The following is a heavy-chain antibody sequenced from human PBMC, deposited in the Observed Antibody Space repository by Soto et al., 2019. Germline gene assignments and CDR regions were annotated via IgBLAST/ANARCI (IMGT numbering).Heavy chain of an antibody. CDR2: IYPGDSDT. D-gene: IGHD3-10*01. V-gene: IGHV5-51*01. J-gene: IGHJ4*02. Sequence: PGESLKISCKGSGYSFTSYWIGWVRQMPGKGLEWMGIIYPGDSDTRYGPSFQGQVTISADKSISTAYLQWSSLKASDTAMYYCARWKYGSGSYYKRAFDYWGQGTLVTAPQ. CDR3: ARWKYGSGSYYKRAFDY. CDR1: GYSFTSYW.